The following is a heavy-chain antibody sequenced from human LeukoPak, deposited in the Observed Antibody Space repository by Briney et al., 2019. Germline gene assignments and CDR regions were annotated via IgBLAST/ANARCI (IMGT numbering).Heavy chain of an antibody. CDR2: TRNKANSYTT. Sequence: GGSLRLSCAASGFTFSSYSMNWVRQAPGKGLEWVGRTRNKANSYTTEYAASVKGRFTISRDDSKNSLYLQMNSLKTEDTAVYYCAQSGSYAAFDYWGQGTLVTVSS. CDR3: AQSGSYAAFDY. J-gene: IGHJ4*02. V-gene: IGHV3-72*01. CDR1: GFTFSSYS. D-gene: IGHD3-16*01.